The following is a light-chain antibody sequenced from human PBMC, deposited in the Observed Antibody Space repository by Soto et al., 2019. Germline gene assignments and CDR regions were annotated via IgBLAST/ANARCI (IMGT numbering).Light chain of an antibody. CDR2: SNN. J-gene: IGLJ2*01. CDR1: SSNIGSNT. CDR3: AAWDDSLNGPV. V-gene: IGLV1-44*01. Sequence: QAVVTQPPSASGTPGQRVTISCSGSSSNIGSNTVNWYQQFPGTAPRLLIYSNNQRPSGVPDQFSGSKSGTSASLAISGLQSEDEADYYCAAWDDSLNGPVFGGGTRSPS.